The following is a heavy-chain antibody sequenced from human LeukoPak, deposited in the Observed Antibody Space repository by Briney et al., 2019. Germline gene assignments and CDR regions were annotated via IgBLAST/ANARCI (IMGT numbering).Heavy chain of an antibody. J-gene: IGHJ4*02. CDR1: GGSLSSYY. V-gene: IGHV4-4*07. CDR3: ARTLYSSSTIAVAGTPFFDY. CDR2: IYTSGST. Sequence: SETLSLTCTVSGGSLSSYYWSWVRQPAGKGLEWIGRIYTSGSTNYNPSLKSRVTMSVDTSKNQFSLKLSSATAADTAVYYCARTLYSSSTIAVAGTPFFDYWGQGTLVTVSS. D-gene: IGHD6-19*01.